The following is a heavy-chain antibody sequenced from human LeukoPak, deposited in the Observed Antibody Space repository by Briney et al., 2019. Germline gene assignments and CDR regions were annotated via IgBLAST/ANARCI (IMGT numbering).Heavy chain of an antibody. CDR3: ASHDYGDYDGGAYSAFDI. CDR2: ISSSGSTI. Sequence: GGSLRLSCAASGFTFSDYYMSWIRQAPGKGLEWVSYISSSGSTIYYADSVKGRFTISRDNAENSLYLQMNSLRAEDTAVYYCASHDYGDYDGGAYSAFDIWGQGTMVTVSS. J-gene: IGHJ3*02. CDR1: GFTFSDYY. V-gene: IGHV3-11*01. D-gene: IGHD4-17*01.